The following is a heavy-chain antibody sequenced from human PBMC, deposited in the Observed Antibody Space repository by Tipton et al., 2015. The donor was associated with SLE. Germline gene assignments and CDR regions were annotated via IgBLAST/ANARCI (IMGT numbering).Heavy chain of an antibody. CDR1: GGSISSGSYY. CDR2: IYYSGST. J-gene: IGHJ3*02. Sequence: LRLSCTVSGGSISSGSYYWSWIRQPAGKGLEWIGYIYYSGSTNYNPSLKSRVTISVDTSKNQFSLKLSSVTAADTAVYYCARGGKMVRGYAFDIWGQGTMVTVSS. D-gene: IGHD3-10*01. V-gene: IGHV4-61*10. CDR3: ARGGKMVRGYAFDI.